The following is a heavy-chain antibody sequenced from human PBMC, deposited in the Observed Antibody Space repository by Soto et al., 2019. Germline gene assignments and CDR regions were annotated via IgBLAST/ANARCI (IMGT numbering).Heavy chain of an antibody. CDR3: ARHNSPGVMDYYYGMDV. J-gene: IGHJ6*02. D-gene: IGHD3-16*01. CDR1: GGSISSSSYY. CDR2: IYYSGST. Sequence: PSETLSLTCTVSGGSISSSSYYWGWIRQPPGKGLEWIGSIYYSGSTDYNPSLKGRVPISVDTSKNQFSLKLSSVTAADTAVYYCARHNSPGVMDYYYGMDVWGQGTTVTVSS. V-gene: IGHV4-39*01.